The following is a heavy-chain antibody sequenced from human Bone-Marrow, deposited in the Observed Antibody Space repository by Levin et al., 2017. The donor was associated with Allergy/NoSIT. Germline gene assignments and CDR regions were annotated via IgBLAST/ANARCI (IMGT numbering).Heavy chain of an antibody. CDR2: INHSGST. Sequence: SETLSLTCAVYGGSFSGYYWSWIRQPPGKGLEWIGEINHSGSTNYNPSLKSRVTISVDTSKNQFSLKLSSVTAADTAVYYCARRRYCSGGSCQTGFDYWGQGTLVTVSS. CDR3: ARRRYCSGGSCQTGFDY. V-gene: IGHV4-34*01. D-gene: IGHD2-15*01. J-gene: IGHJ4*02. CDR1: GGSFSGYY.